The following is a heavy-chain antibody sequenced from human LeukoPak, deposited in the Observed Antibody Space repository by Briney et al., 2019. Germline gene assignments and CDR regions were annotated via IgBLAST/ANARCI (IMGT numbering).Heavy chain of an antibody. J-gene: IGHJ4*02. D-gene: IGHD3-3*01. CDR3: ARAHDFWATRKGDYFDP. CDR1: GYKFASYY. V-gene: IGHV1-18*01. Sequence: ASVKVSCKASGYKFASYYINWVRQAPGQGLEWMGWISGYNGVTNYAQRFQDKITMTVDKSTTTVYLELNSLTFDDTAVYYCARAHDFWATRKGDYFDPWGQGTLATVSS. CDR2: ISGYNGVT.